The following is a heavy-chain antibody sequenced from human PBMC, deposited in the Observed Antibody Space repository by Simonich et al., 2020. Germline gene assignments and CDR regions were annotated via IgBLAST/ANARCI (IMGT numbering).Heavy chain of an antibody. D-gene: IGHD6-25*01. V-gene: IGHV1-2*02. J-gene: IGHJ2*01. CDR1: GYTFTGYY. CDR2: INPNRGGT. CDR3: ARGGLGHWYFDL. Sequence: QVQLVQSGAEVKKPGASVKVSCKASGYTFTGYYMHWVRQAPGQGLEWMGWINPNRGGTNYAQKFQGRVTMTRDTSISTAYMELSRLRSYDTAVYYCARGGLGHWYFDLWGRGTLVTVSS.